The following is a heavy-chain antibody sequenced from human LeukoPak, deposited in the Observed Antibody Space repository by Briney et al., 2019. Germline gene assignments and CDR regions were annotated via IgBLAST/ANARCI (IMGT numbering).Heavy chain of an antibody. CDR3: ARDIVVVPALIGYYYYYKDV. D-gene: IGHD2-2*01. J-gene: IGHJ6*03. V-gene: IGHV3-7*01. CDR2: IKEDGSEK. Sequence: GRSLRLSCAASGFTFSNYWMSWVRQAPGKGLEWVANIKEDGSEKYYVDSVKGRFTISRDNAKNSLSLQVNSLSAEDTAVYYCARDIVVVPALIGYYYYYKDVWGKGTTVTVSS. CDR1: GFTFSNYW.